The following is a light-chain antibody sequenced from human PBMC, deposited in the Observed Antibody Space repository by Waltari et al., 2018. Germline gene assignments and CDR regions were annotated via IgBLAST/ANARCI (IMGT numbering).Light chain of an antibody. CDR1: QNIDTF. V-gene: IGKV1-39*01. Sequence: DIQLTQSPSSLSASLGDRVTISCRASQNIDTFLNWSQQRPGKAPKLLISGASSLQTGVPSRFSGGGSGTQFTLTIGSLQPDDLATYYCQQSHTMLCTFGQGTKLEIK. CDR3: QQSHTMLCT. J-gene: IGKJ2*02. CDR2: GAS.